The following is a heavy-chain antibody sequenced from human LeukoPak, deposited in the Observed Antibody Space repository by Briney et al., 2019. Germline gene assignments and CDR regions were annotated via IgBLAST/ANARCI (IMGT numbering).Heavy chain of an antibody. D-gene: IGHD1-14*01. CDR3: ARAGGQTYNWFDS. CDR1: GYSIRSGYS. V-gene: IGHV4-38-2*01. Sequence: SETLSLTCAVSGYSIRSGYSWGWIRQTPGKGLEWIGSIFHSGDPDYNPSLKNRVTISLHTSKNQFSLKLNSVTAADTAVYYCARAGGQTYNWFDSWGQGTLVTVSS. J-gene: IGHJ5*01. CDR2: IFHSGDP.